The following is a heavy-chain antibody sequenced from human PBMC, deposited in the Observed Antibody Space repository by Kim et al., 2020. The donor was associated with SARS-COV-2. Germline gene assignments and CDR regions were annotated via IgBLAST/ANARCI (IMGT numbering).Heavy chain of an antibody. J-gene: IGHJ4*02. CDR2: IWYDGSNK. D-gene: IGHD4-4*01. CDR3: ARGTLDDYSNYGVDY. V-gene: IGHV3-33*01. Sequence: GGSLRLSCAASGFTFSSYGMHWVRQAPGKGLEWVAVIWYDGSNKYYADSVKGRFTISRDNSKNTLYLQMNSLRAEDTAVYYCARGTLDDYSNYGVDYWGQGTLVTVSS. CDR1: GFTFSSYG.